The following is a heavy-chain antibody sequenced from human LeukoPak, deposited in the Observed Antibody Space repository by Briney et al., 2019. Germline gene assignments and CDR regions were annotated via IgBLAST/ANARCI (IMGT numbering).Heavy chain of an antibody. D-gene: IGHD1-26*01. CDR2: IIPILGIA. CDR1: GGTFSSYA. J-gene: IGHJ3*02. Sequence: SVKVSCKASGGTFSSYAISWVRQAPGQGLEWMGRIIPILGIANYAQKFQGRVTITADKSTSTAYMELSSLRSEDTAVYYCARDRRVGAATNAFDIWGQGTMVTVSS. CDR3: ARDRRVGAATNAFDI. V-gene: IGHV1-69*04.